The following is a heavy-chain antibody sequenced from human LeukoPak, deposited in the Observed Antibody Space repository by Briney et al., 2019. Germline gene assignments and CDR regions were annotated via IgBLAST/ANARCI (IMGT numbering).Heavy chain of an antibody. CDR3: ARVPYYYDSSGYYRQWYFDY. V-gene: IGHV4-59*01. CDR2: IYYSGST. D-gene: IGHD3-22*01. CDR1: GGSISSYY. J-gene: IGHJ4*02. Sequence: PSETLSLTCTVSGGSISSYYWSWIRQPPGKGLEWIGYIYYSGSTNYNPSLKSRVTISVDTSKNQFSLRLSSVTAADTAVYYCARVPYYYDSSGYYRQWYFDYWGQGTLVTVSS.